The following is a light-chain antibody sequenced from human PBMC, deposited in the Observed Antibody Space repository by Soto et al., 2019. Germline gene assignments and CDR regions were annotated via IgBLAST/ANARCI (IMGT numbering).Light chain of an antibody. Sequence: EVVLTQSPASLSMSAGERATLSCRASQSVDNNHLAWYQQKPGRAPRLLIYATSTRAAGIPDRFSGSGSGTDFTLTISRLEPEDFGVFFCHHYTRSPIFTFGPGTTVDMK. CDR2: ATS. V-gene: IGKV3-20*01. CDR3: HHYTRSPIFT. CDR1: QSVDNNH. J-gene: IGKJ3*01.